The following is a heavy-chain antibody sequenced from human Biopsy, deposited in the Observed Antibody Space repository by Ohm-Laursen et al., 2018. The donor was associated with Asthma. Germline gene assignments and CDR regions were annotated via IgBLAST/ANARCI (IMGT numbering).Heavy chain of an antibody. V-gene: IGHV1-69*01. Sequence: SSVKVSCKSLGGTFNTYVIGWVRQAPGQGLEWMGGINSVFGTTTYPQKFQDRVTITADDPTSTVYMELSSLRSEDTAVYYCARKAGSCISRTCYSLDLWGQGTLVTVSS. CDR1: GGTFNTYV. CDR2: INSVFGTT. D-gene: IGHD2-2*01. J-gene: IGHJ5*02. CDR3: ARKAGSCISRTCYSLDL.